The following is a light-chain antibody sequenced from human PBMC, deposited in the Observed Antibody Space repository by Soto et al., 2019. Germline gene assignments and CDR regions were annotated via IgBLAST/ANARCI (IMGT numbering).Light chain of an antibody. CDR1: SNDIGGHDY. Sequence: QSALTQPASVSGPPGQSIAISCTGTSNDIGGHDYVSWYQQHPGKAPKVMIYDVNHRPSGVSDRFSGSKSGYTASLTISGLQAEDEADYYCSSYTTSSSVVFGGGTKVTVL. CDR3: SSYTTSSSVV. V-gene: IGLV2-14*03. CDR2: DVN. J-gene: IGLJ2*01.